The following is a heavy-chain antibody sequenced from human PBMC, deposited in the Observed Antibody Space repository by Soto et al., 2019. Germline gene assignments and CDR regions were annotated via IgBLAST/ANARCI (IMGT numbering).Heavy chain of an antibody. V-gene: IGHV3-48*02. CDR2: ISSSSSTI. CDR3: ARDLYYDFWSGYFYGMAV. CDR1: GFTFSSYS. Sequence: PGGSLRLSCAASGFTFSSYSMNWVRQAPGKGLEWVSYISSSSSTIYYADSVKGRFTISRDNAKNSLYLQMNSLRDEDTAVYYCARDLYYDFWSGYFYGMAVWGQGTTVTVSS. D-gene: IGHD3-3*01. J-gene: IGHJ6*01.